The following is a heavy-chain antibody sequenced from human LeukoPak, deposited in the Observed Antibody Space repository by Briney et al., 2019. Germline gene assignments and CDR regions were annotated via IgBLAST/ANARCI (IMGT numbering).Heavy chain of an antibody. Sequence: GGSLRLSCAASGFTVSSNYMSWVRQAPGKGLEWVSAISGSGGSTYYADSVKGRFTISRDNSKNTLYLQMNSLRAEDTAVYYCAKSQFGGVFDGFDIWGQGTMVTVSS. CDR3: AKSQFGGVFDGFDI. J-gene: IGHJ3*02. D-gene: IGHD3-16*01. CDR1: GFTVSSNY. V-gene: IGHV3-23*01. CDR2: ISGSGGST.